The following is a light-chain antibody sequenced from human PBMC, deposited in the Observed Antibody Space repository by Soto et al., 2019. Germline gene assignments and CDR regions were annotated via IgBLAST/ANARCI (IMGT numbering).Light chain of an antibody. J-gene: IGKJ1*01. CDR3: QQRSNWPRT. CDR2: DAS. Sequence: EIVLTQSPATLSLSPGERATLSCRASQSVSSYLAWYQQKPGQAPRLLIYDASNRATGIPARFSGSGSGTDFNLPISSREPEDFAVYYCQQRSNWPRTFGQGTKVEIK. CDR1: QSVSSY. V-gene: IGKV3-11*01.